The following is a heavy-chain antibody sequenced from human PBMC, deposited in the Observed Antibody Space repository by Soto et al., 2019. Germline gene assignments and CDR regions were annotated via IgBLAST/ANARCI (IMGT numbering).Heavy chain of an antibody. Sequence: EVQLLESGGGLVQPGGSLRLSCAASGFTFSSYAMSWVRQAPGKGLEWVSGISGSGGRTYYADSVKGRVTISRDNSKNTLYLQMNSLRAEDTAVYYCAKDRAVVAGVDAFDIWGQGTMVTVSS. CDR3: AKDRAVVAGVDAFDI. CDR1: GFTFSSYA. CDR2: ISGSGGRT. J-gene: IGHJ3*02. D-gene: IGHD6-19*01. V-gene: IGHV3-23*01.